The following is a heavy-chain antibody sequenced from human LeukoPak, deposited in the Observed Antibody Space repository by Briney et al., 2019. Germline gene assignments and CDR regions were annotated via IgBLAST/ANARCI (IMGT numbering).Heavy chain of an antibody. CDR1: GFTFSSYA. V-gene: IGHV3-23*01. CDR2: ISGSGGST. D-gene: IGHD3-22*01. J-gene: IGHJ3*02. Sequence: GSLRLPCAASGFTFSSYAMSWVRQAPGKGLEWVSAISGSGGSTYYADSVKGRFTISRDNSTNTLHLQMNSLRAEDTAVYYCAKDAGASTMIVVVDAFDIWGQGTMVTVSS. CDR3: AKDAGASTMIVVVDAFDI.